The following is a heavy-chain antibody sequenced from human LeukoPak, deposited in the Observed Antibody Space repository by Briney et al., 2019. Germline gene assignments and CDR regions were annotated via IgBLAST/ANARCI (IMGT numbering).Heavy chain of an antibody. CDR1: GYTFTSYA. J-gene: IGHJ6*02. V-gene: IGHV7-4-1*02. CDR2: INTNTGNP. CDR3: ARAFSPIWGGHYYYYYGMDV. Sequence: ASVKVSCKASGYTFTSYAMNWVRQAPGQGLEWMGWINTNTGNPTYAQGFTGRFVFSLDTPVSTAYLQISSLKAEDTAVYYCARAFSPIWGGHYYYYYGMDVWGQGTTVTVSS. D-gene: IGHD3-16*01.